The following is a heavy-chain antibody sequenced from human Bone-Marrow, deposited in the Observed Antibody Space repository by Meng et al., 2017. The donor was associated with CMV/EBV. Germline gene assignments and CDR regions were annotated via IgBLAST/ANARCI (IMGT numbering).Heavy chain of an antibody. V-gene: IGHV3-21*01. CDR2: ISSSSSYI. J-gene: IGHJ5*02. D-gene: IGHD3-3*01. Sequence: GESLKISCAASGFTFDDYGMSWVRQAPGKGLEWVSSISSSSSYIYYADSVKGRFTISRDNAKNSLYLQMNSLRAEDTAVYYCARDRVEYYDFWSGYYGSERRNWFDPWGQGTLVTVSS. CDR1: GFTFDDYG. CDR3: ARDRVEYYDFWSGYYGSERRNWFDP.